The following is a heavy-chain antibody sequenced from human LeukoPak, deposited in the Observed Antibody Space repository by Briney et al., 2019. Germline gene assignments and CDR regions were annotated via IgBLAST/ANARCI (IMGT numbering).Heavy chain of an antibody. V-gene: IGHV2-5*01. CDR1: GFSLSTSGVG. CDR3: ARSGVGASTIAFDI. Sequence: SGPTLVNPTQTLTLTCTFSGFSLSTSGVGVGWIRQPPGKALEWLALIYWNDEKPYSPSLKSRLAITKDTSKNQVVLTMTNMDPADTATYYCARSGVGASTIAFDIWGQGTMVTVSS. D-gene: IGHD1-26*01. J-gene: IGHJ3*02. CDR2: IYWNDEK.